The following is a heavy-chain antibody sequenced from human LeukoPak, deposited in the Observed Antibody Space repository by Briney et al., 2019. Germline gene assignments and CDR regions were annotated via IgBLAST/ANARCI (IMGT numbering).Heavy chain of an antibody. CDR1: GYTFTSYG. CDR2: ISAYNGNT. V-gene: IGHV1-18*01. CDR3: ARDKGLRCSGLCDNWNDGVYNWFDP. J-gene: IGHJ5*02. Sequence: ASVKVSCKASGYTFTSYGISWVRQAPGQGLEWMGWISAYNGNTNYAQKFQGRVTMTRDTSISTAYMELSRLRSDDTAVYYCARDKGLRCSGLCDNWNDGVYNWFDPWGQGTLVTVSS. D-gene: IGHD1-1*01.